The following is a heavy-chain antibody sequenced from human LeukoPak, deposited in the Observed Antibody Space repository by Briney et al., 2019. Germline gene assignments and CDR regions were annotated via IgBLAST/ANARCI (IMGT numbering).Heavy chain of an antibody. Sequence: GGSLRLSCAASGFTFSSYAMSWVRQAPGKGLEWVSAISGSGGSTYYADSVKGRFTISRDNSKNTLYLQMNSLRAEDTAVYYCAKGRYCSGGSCYYYYMDVWGKGTTVTVSS. V-gene: IGHV3-23*01. CDR2: ISGSGGST. CDR3: AKGRYCSGGSCYYYYMDV. D-gene: IGHD2-15*01. CDR1: GFTFSSYA. J-gene: IGHJ6*03.